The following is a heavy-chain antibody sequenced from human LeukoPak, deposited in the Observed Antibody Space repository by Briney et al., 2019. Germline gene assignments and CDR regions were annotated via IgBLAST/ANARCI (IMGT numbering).Heavy chain of an antibody. J-gene: IGHJ4*02. CDR1: GGSISSYY. CDR2: IYYSGST. V-gene: IGHV4-59*12. Sequence: SETLSLTCTVSGGSISSYYWSWIRQPPGKGLEWIGYIYYSGSTNYNPSLKSRVTISVDTSKNQFSLKLSSVTAADTAVYYCARRSTIFGVVTRDYFDYWGQGTLVTVSS. CDR3: ARRSTIFGVVTRDYFDY. D-gene: IGHD3-3*01.